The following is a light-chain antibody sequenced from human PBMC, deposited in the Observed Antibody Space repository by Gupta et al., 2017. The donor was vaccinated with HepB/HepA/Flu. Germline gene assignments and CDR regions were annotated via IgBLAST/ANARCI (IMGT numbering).Light chain of an antibody. V-gene: IGKV3-15*01. CDR3: QQYNNWPET. Sequence: IVMTQSTATLSVSPGERATLSCRASQSVGSKLTWYQQKPGQAPRLLIYDTFTGASGIPARFSGSESGTEFTLTISSLQSEDFAVYYCQQYNNWPETFGQGTKVEIK. CDR1: QSVGSK. J-gene: IGKJ1*01. CDR2: DTF.